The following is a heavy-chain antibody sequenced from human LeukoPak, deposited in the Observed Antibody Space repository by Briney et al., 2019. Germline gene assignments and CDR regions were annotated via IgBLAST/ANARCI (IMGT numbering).Heavy chain of an antibody. CDR2: IYYSGST. CDR1: GGSISSYY. V-gene: IGHV4-59*08. Sequence: ASETLSLTCTVSGGSISSYYWSWIRQPPGKGLEWIGYIYYSGSTNYNPSLKSRVTISVDTSKNQFSLKLSSVTAADTAVYHCARQGPLLLWFGETPTDAFDIWGQGTMVTVSS. J-gene: IGHJ3*02. D-gene: IGHD3-10*01. CDR3: ARQGPLLLWFGETPTDAFDI.